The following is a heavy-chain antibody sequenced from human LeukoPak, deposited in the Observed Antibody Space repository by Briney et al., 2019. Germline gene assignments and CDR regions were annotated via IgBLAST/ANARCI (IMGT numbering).Heavy chain of an antibody. D-gene: IGHD3-22*01. Sequence: PGGSLRLSCAASGFTFDDYGMSWVRQAPGKGLEWVSGINWNGGSTGYADSVKGRFTISRDNAKNSLYLQMNSLRAEDTALYYCARIYYDSSGYYSVHDYWGQGTLVTVSS. CDR3: ARIYYDSSGYYSVHDY. CDR2: INWNGGST. V-gene: IGHV3-20*04. CDR1: GFTFDDYG. J-gene: IGHJ4*02.